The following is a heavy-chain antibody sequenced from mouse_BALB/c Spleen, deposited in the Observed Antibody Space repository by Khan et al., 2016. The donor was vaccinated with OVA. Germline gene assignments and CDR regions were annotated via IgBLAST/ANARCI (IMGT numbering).Heavy chain of an antibody. CDR2: ISYSGNT. CDR3: ARVYGGDFDS. CDR1: GYSITSDYA. V-gene: IGHV3-2*02. J-gene: IGHJ2*01. Sequence: EVQLQESGPGLVKPSQSLSLICTVTGYSITSDYAWNWIRQFPGNKLEWMGFISYSGNTKYNPSLKSRISITRDTSKNQFFLQLNSVTTEDTATYYWARVYGGDFDSRGQGTTLTVSS. D-gene: IGHD1-1*01.